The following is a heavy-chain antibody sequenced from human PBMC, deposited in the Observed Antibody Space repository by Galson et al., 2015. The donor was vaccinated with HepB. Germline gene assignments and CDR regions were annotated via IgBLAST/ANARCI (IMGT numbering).Heavy chain of an antibody. CDR1: GFTFSSYA. J-gene: IGHJ5*02. CDR2: ISGSGGGT. V-gene: IGHV3-23*01. CDR3: AKDPDYYDSSAHGP. D-gene: IGHD3-22*01. Sequence: SLRLSCAASGFTFSSYAMSWVRQAPGKGLEWVSAISGSGGGTYYADSVKSRFTISRDNSKNTLYLQMNSLRAEDTAVHYCAKDPDYYDSSAHGPWGQGTLVTVSS.